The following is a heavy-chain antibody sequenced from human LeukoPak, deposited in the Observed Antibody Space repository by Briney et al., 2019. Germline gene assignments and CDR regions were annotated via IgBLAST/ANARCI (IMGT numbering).Heavy chain of an antibody. CDR1: GFTFSSCW. Sequence: GGSLRLSCAASGFTFSSCWMRWVREAPGKGLEWVANIKQDGSEKYYVDSVKGRFTISRDNAKNSLYLQMNSLRAEDTAVYYCASSIVVVVAAAYYFDYWGQGTLVTVSS. V-gene: IGHV3-7*01. CDR3: ASSIVVVVAAAYYFDY. D-gene: IGHD2-15*01. CDR2: IKQDGSEK. J-gene: IGHJ4*02.